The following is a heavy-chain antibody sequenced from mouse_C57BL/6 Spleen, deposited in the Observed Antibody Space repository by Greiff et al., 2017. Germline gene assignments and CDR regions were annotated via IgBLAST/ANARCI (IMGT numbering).Heavy chain of an antibody. D-gene: IGHD4-1*01. CDR2: IDPSDSET. Sequence: QVQLQQSGAELVRPGSSVKLSCKASGYTFTSYWMHWVKQRPIQGLEWIGNIDPSDSETHYNQKFKDKATLTVDKSSSPAYMQLSSLTSEDSAFYYCARSERTGTGSWFAYWGQGTLVTVSA. CDR1: GYTFTSYW. J-gene: IGHJ3*01. CDR3: ARSERTGTGSWFAY. V-gene: IGHV1-52*01.